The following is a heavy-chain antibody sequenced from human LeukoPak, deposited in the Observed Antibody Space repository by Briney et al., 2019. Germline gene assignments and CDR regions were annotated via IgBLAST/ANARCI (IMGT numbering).Heavy chain of an antibody. J-gene: IGHJ3*02. CDR2: INQVASEK. Sequence: TGGSLRLSCAASGFTISFYWMSWVRQAPGKGLEWVANINQVASEKNYVDSVKGRFTISRDNAKNSLYLQMNSLRAEDTAVYYCARMGAKLASDAFDIWGQGTMVTVSS. CDR3: ARMGAKLASDAFDI. V-gene: IGHV3-7*05. CDR1: GFTISFYW. D-gene: IGHD1-26*01.